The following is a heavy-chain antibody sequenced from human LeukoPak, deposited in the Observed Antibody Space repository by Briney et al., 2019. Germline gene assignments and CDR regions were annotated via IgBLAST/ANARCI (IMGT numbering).Heavy chain of an antibody. V-gene: IGHV3-48*03. CDR1: GFTFSSYE. Sequence: PGGSLRLSCAASGFTFSSYEMNWVRQAPGKRLEWVSYISSSGSTIYYADSVKGRFTISRDNAKNSLYLQMNSLRAEDTAVYYCARVLPGIAVAGTGVDYWGQGTLVTVSS. CDR3: ARVLPGIAVAGTGVDY. J-gene: IGHJ4*02. CDR2: ISSSGSTI. D-gene: IGHD6-19*01.